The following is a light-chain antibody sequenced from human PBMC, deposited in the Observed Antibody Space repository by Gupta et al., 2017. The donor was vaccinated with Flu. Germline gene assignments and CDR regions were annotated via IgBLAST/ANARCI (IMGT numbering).Light chain of an antibody. J-gene: IGLJ3*02. CDR3: NSRDSSGNHRNWV. Sequence: TVRITCQGDSLRSYYASWYQQKPGQAPVLVIYGKNNRPSGIPDRFSGSSSGNTASLTITGAQAEDEADYYCNSRDSSGNHRNWVFGGGTKLTVL. CDR2: GKN. CDR1: SLRSYY. V-gene: IGLV3-19*01.